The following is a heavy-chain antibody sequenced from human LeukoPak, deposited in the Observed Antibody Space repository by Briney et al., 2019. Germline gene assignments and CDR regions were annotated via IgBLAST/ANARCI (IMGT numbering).Heavy chain of an antibody. D-gene: IGHD6-19*01. CDR1: GASISSYY. CDR3: ARHGAVAGDY. J-gene: IGHJ4*02. V-gene: IGHV4-4*07. Sequence: SETLSLTCSVSGASISSYYWSWLRQPAGKGLEWIGRIYTSGSTNYNPSLKSRVTISVDTSKNQFSLKLSSVTAADTAVYYCARHGAVAGDYWGQGTLVTVSS. CDR2: IYTSGST.